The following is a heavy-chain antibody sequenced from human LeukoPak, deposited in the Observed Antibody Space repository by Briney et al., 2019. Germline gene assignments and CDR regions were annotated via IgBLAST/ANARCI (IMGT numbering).Heavy chain of an antibody. V-gene: IGHV5-51*01. D-gene: IGHD1-26*01. CDR2: IYPGD. CDR1: AYSFTTYW. CDR3: ARGGIPGGNYYREHFDY. Sequence: GASLKISCKGSAYSFTTYWIGWVRQLPGKGLEWMGIIYPGDYIPSFQGEVTISADKSISPAYLQWSSLKASDTAMYYCARGGIPGGNYYREHFDYWGQGTLVTVSS. J-gene: IGHJ4*02.